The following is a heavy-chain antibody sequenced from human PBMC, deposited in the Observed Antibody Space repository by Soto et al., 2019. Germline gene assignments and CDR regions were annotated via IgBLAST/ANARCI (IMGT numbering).Heavy chain of an antibody. Sequence: SETLSLTCTVSGGSISSYYWSWIRQPPGKGLEWIGYIYYSGSTNYNPSLKSRVTISVDTSKNQFSLKLSSVTAADTAVYYCARRRGSSSWYYYYGMDVWGQGTTVTV. D-gene: IGHD6-13*01. CDR1: GGSISSYY. CDR3: ARRRGSSSWYYYYGMDV. V-gene: IGHV4-59*08. CDR2: IYYSGST. J-gene: IGHJ6*02.